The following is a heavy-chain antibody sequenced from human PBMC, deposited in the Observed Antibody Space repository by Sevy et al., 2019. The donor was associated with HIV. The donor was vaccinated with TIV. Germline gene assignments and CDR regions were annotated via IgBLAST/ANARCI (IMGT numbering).Heavy chain of an antibody. D-gene: IGHD6-13*01. CDR2: ISWHGDNT. CDR1: GFTFDDYA. J-gene: IGHJ4*02. V-gene: IGHV3-43D*04. Sequence: GGSLRLSCAASGFTFDDYATHWVRQAPGKGLEWVSLISWHGDNTYYADSVKGRFTISRDNSKNCLYLQMNSLRREDTALYYCAKDRFSSTSTYIAFWGQGTLVTVSS. CDR3: AKDRFSSTSTYIAF.